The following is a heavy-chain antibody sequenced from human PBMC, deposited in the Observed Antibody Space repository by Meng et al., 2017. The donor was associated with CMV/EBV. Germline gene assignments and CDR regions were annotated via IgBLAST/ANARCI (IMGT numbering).Heavy chain of an antibody. CDR3: AKDSHCGGDCYSDYYYGMDV. Sequence: GESLKISCASSGFPFSSYGMHWVRQAPGKGLEWVAFIRYDGSNKYYADSVKGRFTISRDNSKNTLYLQMNSLRAEDTAVYYCAKDSHCGGDCYSDYYYGMDVWGQGTTVTVSS. CDR1: GFPFSSYG. J-gene: IGHJ6*02. CDR2: IRYDGSNK. V-gene: IGHV3-30*02. D-gene: IGHD2-21*01.